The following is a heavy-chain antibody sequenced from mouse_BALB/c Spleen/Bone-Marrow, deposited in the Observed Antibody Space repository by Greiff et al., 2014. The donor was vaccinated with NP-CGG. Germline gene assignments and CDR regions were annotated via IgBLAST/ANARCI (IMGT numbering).Heavy chain of an antibody. V-gene: IGHV1-67*01. CDR2: ISTYSGNT. CDR3: ARSNYGSSYVFDY. CDR1: GYTFTDYA. D-gene: IGHD1-1*01. J-gene: IGHJ2*01. Sequence: QVQLQQPGPELARPGVSVKISCKGSGYTFTDYAMHWVKQSHAKSLEWIGVISTYSGNTNYNQKFKGKATMTVDKSSSTAYMELARLTSEDSAIYYCARSNYGSSYVFDYWGQGTTLTVSS.